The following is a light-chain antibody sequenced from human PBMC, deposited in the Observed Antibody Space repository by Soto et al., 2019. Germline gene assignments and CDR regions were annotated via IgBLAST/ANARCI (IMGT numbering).Light chain of an antibody. CDR1: SSNIGNNY. CDR2: DNN. Sequence: QSVLTQPPSVSAAPGQKVTISCSGSSSNIGNNYVSWYQQLPGTAPKLLIYDNNKRPSGIPDRFPGSKSGTSATLGITGLQTGDEADYYCGTWDSSLSAHVFGTGTKVTVL. J-gene: IGLJ1*01. V-gene: IGLV1-51*01. CDR3: GTWDSSLSAHV.